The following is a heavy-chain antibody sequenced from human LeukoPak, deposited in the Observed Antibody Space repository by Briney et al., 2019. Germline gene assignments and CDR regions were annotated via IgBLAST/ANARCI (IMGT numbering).Heavy chain of an antibody. CDR1: GGSFSGYY. D-gene: IGHD5-18*01. V-gene: IGHV4-34*01. CDR2: INHSGST. CDR3: ASVHVDTAMVPRDY. Sequence: SGTLSLTCAVYGGSFSGYYWSWIRQPPGKGLEWIGEINHSGSTNYNPSLKSRVTISVDTSKNQFSLKLSSVTAADTAVYYCASVHVDTAMVPRDYWGQGTLVTVSS. J-gene: IGHJ4*02.